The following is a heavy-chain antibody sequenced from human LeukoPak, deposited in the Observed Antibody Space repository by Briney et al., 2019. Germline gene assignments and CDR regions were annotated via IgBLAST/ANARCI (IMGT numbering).Heavy chain of an antibody. D-gene: IGHD3-3*01. J-gene: IGHJ4*02. V-gene: IGHV3-11*01. CDR2: ISSSASTI. CDR1: AFTFSDYF. CDR3: ARGPFGSGYYDD. Sequence: GGSLRLSGAVSAFTFSDYFMSWIPQAPGKGLEWLSYISSSASTIYYADAVKGRFTISRDNAKNSLYLQMDSLRADDRAIYYCARGPFGSGYYDDWGREPLVTVSS.